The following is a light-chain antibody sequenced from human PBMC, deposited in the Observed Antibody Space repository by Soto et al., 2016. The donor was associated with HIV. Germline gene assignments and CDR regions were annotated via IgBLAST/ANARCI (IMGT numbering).Light chain of an antibody. CDR3: QVWDGSSDPSMV. Sequence: SYELTQPPSVPVAPGKTASMTCGGDNIGSQSVHWYQQKPGQAPVLVVYDDTDRPSGIPDRFSGSNSGNTATLTISRVDAGDEADYYCQVWDGSSDPSMVFGGGTKLTVL. J-gene: IGLJ2*01. CDR2: DDT. CDR1: NIGSQS. V-gene: IGLV3-21*03.